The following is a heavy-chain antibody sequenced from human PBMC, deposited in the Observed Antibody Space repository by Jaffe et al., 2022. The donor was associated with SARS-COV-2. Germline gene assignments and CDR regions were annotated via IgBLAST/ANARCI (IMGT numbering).Heavy chain of an antibody. CDR2: IIPIFGTA. Sequence: QVQLVQSGAEVKKPGSSVKVSCKASGGTFSSYAISWVRQAPGQGLEWMGGIIPIFGTANYAQKFQGRVTITADESTSTAYMELSSLRSEDTAVYYCARVSCGGDCYFPTYYFDYWGQGTLVTVSS. V-gene: IGHV1-69*01. CDR1: GGTFSSYA. D-gene: IGHD2-21*02. J-gene: IGHJ4*02. CDR3: ARVSCGGDCYFPTYYFDY.